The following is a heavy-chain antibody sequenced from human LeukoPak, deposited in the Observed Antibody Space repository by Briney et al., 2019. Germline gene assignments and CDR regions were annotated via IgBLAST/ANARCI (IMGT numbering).Heavy chain of an antibody. Sequence: PSQTLSLTCAVSGGSISSGGYSWSWIRQPPGKGLEWIGYIYHSGSTYYNPSLKSRVTISVDRSKNQFSLKLSSVTAADTAVYYCASCGGDCLYGYKGFDPWGQGTLVTVSS. D-gene: IGHD2-21*02. CDR3: ASCGGDCLYGYKGFDP. V-gene: IGHV4-30-2*01. CDR2: IYHSGST. CDR1: GGSISSGGYS. J-gene: IGHJ5*02.